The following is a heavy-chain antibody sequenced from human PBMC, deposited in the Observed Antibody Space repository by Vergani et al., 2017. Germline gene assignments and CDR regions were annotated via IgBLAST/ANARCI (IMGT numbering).Heavy chain of an antibody. Sequence: QLQLQESGPGLVQPSETLSLTCTVSGGSISSSSYYWGWIRQPPGKGLEWIGSIDYSGSTYYNPSLKSRVTISVDTSKSQFSLKLSSVTAADTAVYYCARHGRRPLDYWGQGTLVTVSS. CDR3: ARHGRRPLDY. CDR1: GGSISSSSYY. V-gene: IGHV4-39*01. CDR2: IDYSGST. D-gene: IGHD1-1*01. J-gene: IGHJ4*02.